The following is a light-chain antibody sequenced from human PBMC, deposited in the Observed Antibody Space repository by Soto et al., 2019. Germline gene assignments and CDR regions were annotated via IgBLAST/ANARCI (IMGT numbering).Light chain of an antibody. V-gene: IGLV2-23*01. CDR2: ESS. Sequence: QSALTQPASVSGSPGQSITISCTGISGDIATYNFVSWYQQHPGKVPKLLIYESSKRPSGVSHRFSGSRSGNTASLTISGLQAEDEADYHCCSHTGTLAVYVFAAGTKVTVL. CDR1: SGDIATYNF. CDR3: CSHTGTLAVYV. J-gene: IGLJ1*01.